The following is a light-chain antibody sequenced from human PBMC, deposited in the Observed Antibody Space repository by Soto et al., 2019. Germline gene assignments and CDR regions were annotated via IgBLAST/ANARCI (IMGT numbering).Light chain of an antibody. CDR1: SSDVGAYNY. CDR2: AVN. CDR3: MSYVGGNSVA. V-gene: IGLV2-8*01. Sequence: QSVLTQPPSASGSPGQSVTISCTGTSSDVGAYNYVSWYQQEPGKAPKLMIYAVNKRPSGVPDRFSGSKSGNTASLTVSGLRAADEADYYCMSYVGGNSVAFGGGTKLTVL. J-gene: IGLJ2*01.